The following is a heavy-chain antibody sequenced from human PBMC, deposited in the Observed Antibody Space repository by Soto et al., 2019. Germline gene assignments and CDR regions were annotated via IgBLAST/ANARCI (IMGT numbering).Heavy chain of an antibody. CDR2: IKSKADGETK. CDR1: GFTFSHAW. CDR3: CVVKRLDQYSTSGYWFDP. V-gene: IGHV3-15*01. D-gene: IGHD2-15*01. J-gene: IGHJ5*02. Sequence: GGSLRLSCAASGFTFSHAWMSWVRQAPGKGLEWVGRIKSKADGETKDYGAPVRGRFTISRDDAKDTLYLQMNSLRIEDTAVYYCCVVKRLDQYSTSGYWFDPWGPGTPVTVSS.